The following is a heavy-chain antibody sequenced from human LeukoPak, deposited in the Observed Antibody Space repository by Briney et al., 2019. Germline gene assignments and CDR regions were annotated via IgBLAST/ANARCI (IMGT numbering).Heavy chain of an antibody. J-gene: IGHJ5*02. CDR3: ARAVLEMATISWFDP. V-gene: IGHV4-38-2*02. CDR1: GYSINSGYY. Sequence: SETLSLTCTVSGYSINSGYYWGWIRHPPGKGLEWIGSIYHSGSTSYNPSLKSRVTISVDTSKNHFSLRLSSVTAADTAVYYCARAVLEMATISWFDPWGQGTLVTVSS. CDR2: IYHSGST. D-gene: IGHD5-24*01.